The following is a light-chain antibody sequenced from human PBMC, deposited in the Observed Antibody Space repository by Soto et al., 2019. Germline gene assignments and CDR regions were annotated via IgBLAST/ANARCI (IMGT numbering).Light chain of an antibody. CDR1: SSNIGAGYD. J-gene: IGLJ2*01. Sequence: QSVLTQPPSVSGAPGQTVTISCTGSSSNIGAGYDVHWYQQLPGTAPKLLIYGNSNRPSGVPDRFSGSKSGTPASLAITGLKAEDEADYYGQSYDSSLSGSNVVFGGGTKLTVL. CDR3: QSYDSSLSGSNVV. V-gene: IGLV1-40*01. CDR2: GNS.